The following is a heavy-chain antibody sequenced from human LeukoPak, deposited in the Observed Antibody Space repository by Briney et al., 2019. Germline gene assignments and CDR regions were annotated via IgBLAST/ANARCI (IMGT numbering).Heavy chain of an antibody. D-gene: IGHD2-21*01. CDR3: ASAATNMIVALDH. J-gene: IGHJ4*02. CDR2: ISASRATI. Sequence: VGSLRLSCAASGFIFSDHGMLWVRQAPGRGLEWMSYISASRATIYYADSVRGRFTISRDNAKRTLYLQMNSLRAGDRAKYFCASAATNMIVALDHWGQGALVTVSS. V-gene: IGHV3-48*01. CDR1: GFIFSDHG.